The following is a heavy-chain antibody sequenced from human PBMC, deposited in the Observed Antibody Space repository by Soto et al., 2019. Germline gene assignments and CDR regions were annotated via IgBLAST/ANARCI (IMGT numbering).Heavy chain of an antibody. J-gene: IGHJ3*02. CDR3: ARYCSSSSCNDAFDI. V-gene: IGHV1-8*01. CDR2: MNPNSGNT. Sequence: GASVKVTCKASGYTFTSYDINWVRQATGQGLEWMGWMNPNSGNTGYAQKFQGRVTMTRNTSISTAYMELSSLRSEDTAVYYCARYCSSSSCNDAFDIWVQGTIVTVSS. CDR1: GYTFTSYD. D-gene: IGHD2-2*01.